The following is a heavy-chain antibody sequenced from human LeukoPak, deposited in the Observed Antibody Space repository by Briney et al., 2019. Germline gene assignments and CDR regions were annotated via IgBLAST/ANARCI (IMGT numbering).Heavy chain of an antibody. V-gene: IGHV1-2*02. J-gene: IGHJ4*02. CDR2: INPNSGGT. CDR1: GYTFTGYY. Sequence: VASVKVSCKASGYTFTGYYMHWVRQAPGQGLEWMGWINPNSGGTNYARKFQGRVTMTRDTSISTAYMELSRLRSDDTAVYYCARSHYSRGWEYFDYWGQGTLVTVSS. CDR3: ARSHYSRGWEYFDY. D-gene: IGHD6-19*01.